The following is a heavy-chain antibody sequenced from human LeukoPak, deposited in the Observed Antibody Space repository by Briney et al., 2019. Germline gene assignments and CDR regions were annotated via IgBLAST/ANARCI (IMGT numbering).Heavy chain of an antibody. CDR2: ISAYNGNT. CDR3: ARERWELPLVY. Sequence: ASVKVSCKASGYTFTSYGISWVRQAPGQGLEWMGRISAYNGNTKYSQKFQGRVTITRDTSASTAYMELSSLRSEDTAVYYCARERWELPLVYWGQGTLVTVSS. V-gene: IGHV1-18*01. J-gene: IGHJ4*02. CDR1: GYTFTSYG. D-gene: IGHD1-26*01.